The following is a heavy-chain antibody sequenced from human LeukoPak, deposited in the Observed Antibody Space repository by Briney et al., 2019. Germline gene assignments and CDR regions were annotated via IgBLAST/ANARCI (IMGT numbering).Heavy chain of an antibody. V-gene: IGHV1-69*04. J-gene: IGHJ4*02. D-gene: IGHD3-22*01. CDR3: ASSYYYDSSGYYGLFY. Sequence: AASVKVSCKASGGTFSSYAISWVRQAPGQGLEWMGRIIPILGIANYAQKFQGRVTITADKSTSTAYMELSSLRSEDTAVYYCASSYYYDSSGYYGLFYWGQGTLVTVSS. CDR2: IIPILGIA. CDR1: GGTFSSYA.